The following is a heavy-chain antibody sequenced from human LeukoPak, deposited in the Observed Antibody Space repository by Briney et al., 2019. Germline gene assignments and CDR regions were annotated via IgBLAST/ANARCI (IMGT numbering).Heavy chain of an antibody. D-gene: IGHD6-19*01. CDR2: INSSGGTT. V-gene: IGHV1-46*01. CDR3: ARGGWYYFDY. Sequence: ASVKLSCKASGYTFTVYYMHWVRQAPGQGLEWMGIINSSGGTTSYAQKFQGRVTMTRDTSTSTVYMELSSLRSEDTAVYYCARGGWYYFDYWGQGTLVTVSS. J-gene: IGHJ4*02. CDR1: GYTFTVYY.